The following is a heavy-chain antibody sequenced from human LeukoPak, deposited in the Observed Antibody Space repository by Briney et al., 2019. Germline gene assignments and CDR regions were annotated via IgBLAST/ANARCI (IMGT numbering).Heavy chain of an antibody. Sequence: PGGSLRLSCAASGFTFNTYAMSWVRQAPGKGLQWVSTVSGSGAGTFYGDSVKGRFTISRDNSNNTLFLQMNSLSADDTAVYFCAKGPRVGLRYWYFDLWGRGSLVTVSS. V-gene: IGHV3-23*01. CDR1: GFTFNTYA. CDR2: VSGSGAGT. J-gene: IGHJ2*01. D-gene: IGHD1-26*01. CDR3: AKGPRVGLRYWYFDL.